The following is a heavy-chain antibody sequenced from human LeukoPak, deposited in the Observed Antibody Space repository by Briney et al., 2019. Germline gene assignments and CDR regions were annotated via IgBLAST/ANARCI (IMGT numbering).Heavy chain of an antibody. CDR3: AKDPPRFGVVTPGPFGGDY. CDR2: IRYDGSNK. CDR1: GFTFSSYG. V-gene: IGHV3-30*02. Sequence: GGSLRLSCAASGFTFSSYGMHWVRQAPGKGLEWVAFIRYDGSNKYYADSVKGRFTISRDNSKNTLYLQMNSLRAEDTAVYYCAKDPPRFGVVTPGPFGGDYWGQGTLVTVSS. D-gene: IGHD3-3*01. J-gene: IGHJ4*02.